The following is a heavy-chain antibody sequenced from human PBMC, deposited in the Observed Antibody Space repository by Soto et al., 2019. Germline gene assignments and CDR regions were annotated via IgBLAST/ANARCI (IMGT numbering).Heavy chain of an antibody. V-gene: IGHV4-61*08. D-gene: IGHD3-22*01. CDR3: ARAGYYDSSGYSNWFDP. CDR2: IYYSGST. J-gene: IGHJ5*02. Sequence: PSETLSLTCTVSGGSISSGDYYWSWIRQPPGKGLEWIGYIYYSGSTNYNPSLKSRVTISVDTSKNQFSLKLSSVTAADTAVYYCARAGYYDSSGYSNWFDPWGQGTLVTVSS. CDR1: GGSISSGDYY.